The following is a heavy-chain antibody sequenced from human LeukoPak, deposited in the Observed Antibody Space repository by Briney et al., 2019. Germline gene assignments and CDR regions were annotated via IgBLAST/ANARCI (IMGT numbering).Heavy chain of an antibody. CDR1: GGSISSSNW. Sequence: SETLSLTCAVSGGSISSSNWWSWVRPPPGKGLEWIGEIYHSGSTNYNPSLKSRVTISVDKSMNQFSLKLSSVTAADTAVYYCARDSRPSLYSSSWFDYWGQGTLVTVSS. V-gene: IGHV4-4*02. D-gene: IGHD6-13*01. J-gene: IGHJ4*02. CDR3: ARDSRPSLYSSSWFDY. CDR2: IYHSGST.